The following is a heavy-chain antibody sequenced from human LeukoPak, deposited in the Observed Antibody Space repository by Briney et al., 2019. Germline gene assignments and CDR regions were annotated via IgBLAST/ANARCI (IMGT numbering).Heavy chain of an antibody. J-gene: IGHJ5*01. Sequence: QPGGSLRLSCAASGFTFSNYGIHWVRQAPGKGLEWVAVISSNGDTDYYADSVKGRFTISRDNSRNTLYVQMNSLRAEDTAVYYCTKEGAPTGSMWFDYWGQGTLVTVSS. CDR2: ISSNGDTD. D-gene: IGHD2/OR15-2a*01. CDR3: TKEGAPTGSMWFDY. V-gene: IGHV3-30*18. CDR1: GFTFSNYG.